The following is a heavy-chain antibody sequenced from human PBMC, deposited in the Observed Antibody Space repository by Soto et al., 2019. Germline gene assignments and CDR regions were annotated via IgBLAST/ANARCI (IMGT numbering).Heavy chain of an antibody. D-gene: IGHD5-12*01. CDR1: GDSIRTYF. J-gene: IGHJ3*02. CDR3: ARARSGYIMDALDI. Sequence: SETLSLTCTVSGDSIRTYFWTWIRQPPGKGLEWIGSVFNSGSTTSNPSLTSRVTILLDTSRNQISLTLSSVTAADTAVYYCARARSGYIMDALDIWGQGTMVTVSS. CDR2: VFNSGST. V-gene: IGHV4-59*01.